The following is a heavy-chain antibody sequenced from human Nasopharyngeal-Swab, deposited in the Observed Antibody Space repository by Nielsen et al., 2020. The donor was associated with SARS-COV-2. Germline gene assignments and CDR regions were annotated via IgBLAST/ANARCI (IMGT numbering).Heavy chain of an antibody. V-gene: IGHV1-18*04. D-gene: IGHD4-17*01. CDR2: ISAYNGNT. J-gene: IGHJ4*02. CDR1: GYTFTSYG. Sequence: ASVKVSCKASGYTFTSYGISWVRQAPGQGLEWMGWISAYNGNTNYAQKFQGRVTITADESTSTAYMELSSLRSEDTAVYYCARDDGDYVWGQGTLVTVSS. CDR3: ARDDGDYV.